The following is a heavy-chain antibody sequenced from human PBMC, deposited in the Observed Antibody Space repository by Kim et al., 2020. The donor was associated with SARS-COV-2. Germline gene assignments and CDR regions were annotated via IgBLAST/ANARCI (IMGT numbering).Heavy chain of an antibody. J-gene: IGHJ6*02. D-gene: IGHD1-26*01. Sequence: KSRVTISVDTSKNQFSLKLSSVTAADTAVYYCARVRSGSYYLDYYYGMDVWGQGTTVTVSS. V-gene: IGHV4-30-2*04. CDR3: ARVRSGSYYLDYYYGMDV.